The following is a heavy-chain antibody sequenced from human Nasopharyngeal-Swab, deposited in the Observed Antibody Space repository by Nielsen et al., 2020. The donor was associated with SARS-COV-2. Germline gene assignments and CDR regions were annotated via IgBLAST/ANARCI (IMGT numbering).Heavy chain of an antibody. J-gene: IGHJ4*02. D-gene: IGHD3-3*01. CDR1: GYRFTEIS. CDR3: AGETGDFWSGYEY. V-gene: IGHV1-24*01. Sequence: ASVKVSCKVSGYRFTEISMHWVRQAPGKGLGWMGGFDPEHNEKNYAQKFQGRVTMTEDTSTDTAHMELSSLTSEDTAVYYCAGETGDFWSGYEYWGQGTLVSVSS. CDR2: FDPEHNEK.